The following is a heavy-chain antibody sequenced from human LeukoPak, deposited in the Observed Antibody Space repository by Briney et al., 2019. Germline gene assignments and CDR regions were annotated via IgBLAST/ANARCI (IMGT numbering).Heavy chain of an antibody. CDR2: IYYSGST. D-gene: IGHD4-17*01. CDR1: GGSISSYY. V-gene: IGHV4-59*01. J-gene: IGHJ4*02. CDR3: ARDDGDYGGYYFDY. Sequence: SETLSLTCTVSGGSISSYYWSWIRQPPGKGLEWIGYIYYSGSTNYNPSLKSRVTISVDTSKNQFSLKLSSVTAADTAVYYCARDDGDYGGYYFDYWGQGSLVTVSS.